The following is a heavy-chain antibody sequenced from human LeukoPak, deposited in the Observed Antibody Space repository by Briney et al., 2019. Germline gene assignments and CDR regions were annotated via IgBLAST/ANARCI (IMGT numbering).Heavy chain of an antibody. CDR1: GGTISSSSYY. D-gene: IGHD2-21*01. J-gene: IGHJ4*02. V-gene: IGHV4-39*01. Sequence: SETLSITCTVSGGTISSSSYYRGWIRQPPRKGLEWIGSIYYSGSTYYNPSLKSRVTISVDTSKNQFSLKLSSVTAADTAVYYCARRRAATGGDIDYWGQGTLVTVSS. CDR3: ARRRAATGGDIDY. CDR2: IYYSGST.